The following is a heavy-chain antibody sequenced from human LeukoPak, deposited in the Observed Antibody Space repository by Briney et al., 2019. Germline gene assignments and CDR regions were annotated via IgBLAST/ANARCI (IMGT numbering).Heavy chain of an antibody. D-gene: IGHD6-19*01. CDR3: ARAAQWLEGDY. CDR1: GFTFSSYS. J-gene: IGHJ4*02. Sequence: GGSLRLSCAASGFTFSSYSMNWVRQAPGKGLEWVSYISSSSSYIYYADSVKGRFTISRDNAKNSLYLQMNSLRAEDTAVYYCARAAQWLEGDYWGQGTLVTVSS. V-gene: IGHV3-21*05. CDR2: ISSSSSYI.